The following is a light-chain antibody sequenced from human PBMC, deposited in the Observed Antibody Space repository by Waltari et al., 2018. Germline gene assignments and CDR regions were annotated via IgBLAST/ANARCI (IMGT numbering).Light chain of an antibody. V-gene: IGLV2-8*01. CDR3: CSFAGSNIVV. CDR2: DVT. J-gene: IGLJ2*01. Sequence: QSALTQPPSASGSPGQSVTISCTGTSSDVGTYNSVSWYQQHPGKAPKLMIYDVTKRPSGVPDRFSGSKSGNTASLTVSGLQAEDAADYYCCSFAGSNIVVFGGGTKLTVL. CDR1: SSDVGTYNS.